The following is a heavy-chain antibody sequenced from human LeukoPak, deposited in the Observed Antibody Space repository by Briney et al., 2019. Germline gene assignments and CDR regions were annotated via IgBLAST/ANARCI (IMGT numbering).Heavy chain of an antibody. CDR1: GFTFNNNA. V-gene: IGHV3-23*01. J-gene: IGHJ3*01. CDR3: ARCTASCYAYAFDV. D-gene: IGHD2-2*01. CDR2: INGGGDAT. Sequence: PGGSLRLSCATSGFTFNNNAMSWVRQAPGKGLEWVSAINGGGDATEYADSVKGRFTISRDNSKNTLYLQMNSLRPDDTAVYYCARCTASCYAYAFDVWGQGTLLTVSS.